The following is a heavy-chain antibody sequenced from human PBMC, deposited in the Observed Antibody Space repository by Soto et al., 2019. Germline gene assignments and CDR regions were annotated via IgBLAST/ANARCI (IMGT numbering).Heavy chain of an antibody. Sequence: EVQLVESGGGLVQPGGSLRLSCAASGFTFSSYWVYWVRQAPGKGLVWVSRINNAGSLTQYADSVKGRFTISRDNAKNTLYLQMNSLRAEDTAVYYCVRDFHYYGLDVWGQGTTVTVSS. CDR2: INNAGSLT. CDR1: GFTFSSYW. CDR3: VRDFHYYGLDV. V-gene: IGHV3-74*03. J-gene: IGHJ6*02.